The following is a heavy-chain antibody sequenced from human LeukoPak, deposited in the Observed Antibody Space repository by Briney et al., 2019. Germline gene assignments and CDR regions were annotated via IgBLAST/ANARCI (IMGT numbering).Heavy chain of an antibody. Sequence: ETLSLTCTVSGGSISSSIYHWGWIRQSPGKGLDWVSGISGSGGSAYYADSVKGRFTISRDNSKNTLYLQMNSLRAEDTAVYYCAKERITLTRWFDPWGQGTLVTVSS. J-gene: IGHJ5*02. CDR1: GGSISSSIYH. D-gene: IGHD3-16*01. CDR2: ISGSGGSA. V-gene: IGHV3-23*01. CDR3: AKERITLTRWFDP.